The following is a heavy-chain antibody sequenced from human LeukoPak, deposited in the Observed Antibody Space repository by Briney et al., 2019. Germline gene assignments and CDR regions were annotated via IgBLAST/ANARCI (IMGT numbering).Heavy chain of an antibody. CDR1: GGSISSSSYY. D-gene: IGHD6-13*01. Sequence: SETLSLTCTVSGGSISSSSYYWGWIRQPPGKGLEWIGSIYYSGSTYYNPSLKSRVTISVDTSKNQFSLKLSSVTAADTAVYYCARSHSSTWYDYWGQGTLVTVSS. CDR3: ARSHSSTWYDY. J-gene: IGHJ4*02. V-gene: IGHV4-39*07. CDR2: IYYSGST.